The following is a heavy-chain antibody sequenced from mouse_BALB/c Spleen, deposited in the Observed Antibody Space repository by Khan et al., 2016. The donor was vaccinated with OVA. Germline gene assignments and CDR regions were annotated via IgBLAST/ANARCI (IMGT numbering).Heavy chain of an antibody. Sequence: HVHLKVSGPPLVAPSQSLSITCTISGFSLTNYGVHCVRHPPGKVLEWLVVVWSDGSTTYTSALKSRLSLSKDNSKSQVFLKMNSLQTDDTAMYYCARQPYYHYYIMDYWGQGTSVTVSS. CDR1: GFSLTNYG. D-gene: IGHD2-10*01. CDR2: VWSDGST. J-gene: IGHJ4*01. V-gene: IGHV2-6-1*01. CDR3: ARQPYYHYYIMDY.